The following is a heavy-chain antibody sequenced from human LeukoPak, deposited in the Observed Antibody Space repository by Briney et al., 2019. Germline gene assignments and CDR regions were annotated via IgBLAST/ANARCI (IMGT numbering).Heavy chain of an antibody. Sequence: GESLKISCKGSGYVFTNYWIAWVRQVPEKGLEWMGIIHPGSSNTKYGPSFQGQVAISADKSISTAHLHWNNLRASDTAMYYCASHYETSGYFGFDIWGQGTMVTV. CDR1: GYVFTNYW. CDR3: ASHYETSGYFGFDI. J-gene: IGHJ3*02. CDR2: IHPGSSNT. V-gene: IGHV5-51*03. D-gene: IGHD3-22*01.